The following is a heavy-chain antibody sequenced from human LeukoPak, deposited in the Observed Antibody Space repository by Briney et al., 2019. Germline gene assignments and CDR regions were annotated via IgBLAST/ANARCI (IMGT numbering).Heavy chain of an antibody. V-gene: IGHV3-23*01. CDR3: APLAATTDY. CDR2: ISASGGGT. D-gene: IGHD5-12*01. J-gene: IGHJ4*02. Sequence: PGGSLRLSCAASGFTLSSYAMSWVRQAPGKGLEWVSSISASGGGTYYADSVKGRFTTSRDTSKNTLYLQMNSLRAEDTAVYYCAPLAATTDYWGQGTLVTVSS. CDR1: GFTLSSYA.